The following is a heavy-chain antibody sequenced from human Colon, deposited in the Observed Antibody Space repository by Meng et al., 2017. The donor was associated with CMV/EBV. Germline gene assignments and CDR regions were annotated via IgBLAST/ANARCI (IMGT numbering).Heavy chain of an antibody. V-gene: IGHV1-8*01. D-gene: IGHD3-3*01. J-gene: IGHJ4*02. CDR1: GGTLISYD. CDR2: MNPNSGNT. Sequence: ASVTVSRKVSGGTLISYDINWVRQATGQGLEWMGWMNPNSGNTGYVQNFQGRVTMTRNTSISTAYMELSSLTSEDTAVYYCARGKWGYDFWSGYPNFDYWGQGTLVTVSS. CDR3: ARGKWGYDFWSGYPNFDY.